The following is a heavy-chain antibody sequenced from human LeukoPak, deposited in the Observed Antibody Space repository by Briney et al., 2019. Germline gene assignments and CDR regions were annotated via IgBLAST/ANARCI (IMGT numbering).Heavy chain of an antibody. Sequence: TGGSLRLSCAASGFTFSSFWMTWVRQALEAGLEWVAHIKQDGRETYYVDSVKGRFTISRDNAKNSLYLQMNNLRAEDTAVYYCARSLGYCSGGSCFPFDFWGQGTLVTVSS. J-gene: IGHJ4*02. V-gene: IGHV3-7*04. CDR3: ARSLGYCSGGSCFPFDF. CDR2: IKQDGRET. CDR1: GFTFSSFW. D-gene: IGHD2-15*01.